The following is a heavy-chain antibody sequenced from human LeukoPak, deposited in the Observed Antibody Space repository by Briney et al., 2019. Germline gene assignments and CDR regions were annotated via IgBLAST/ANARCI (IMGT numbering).Heavy chain of an antibody. J-gene: IGHJ1*01. D-gene: IGHD1-26*01. Sequence: GGSLRLSCAASGVTFSSSWMSWVRQAPGKGLEWVANIKQDGSRKLYVDSVQGRFTISRDNSESALYLQMNDLRPDDTALYYCAKWGFRTPSGEEIRESFYDWGQGTLVIVSS. CDR1: GVTFSSSW. V-gene: IGHV3-7*01. CDR2: IKQDGSRK. CDR3: AKWGFRTPSGEEIRESFYD.